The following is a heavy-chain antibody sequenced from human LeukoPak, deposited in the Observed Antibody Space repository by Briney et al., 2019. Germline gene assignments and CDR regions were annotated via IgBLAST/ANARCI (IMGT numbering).Heavy chain of an antibody. Sequence: ASVKVSCKASGYTFTGYYMHWVRQAPGQGLEWMGWINPNSGGTNYAQKFQGRVTMTRDTSISTAYMELSRLRSDDTAVYYCARAPVRGHFSYQRGAGDYYYMDVWGKGTTVTISS. CDR3: ARAPVRGHFSYQRGAGDYYYMDV. J-gene: IGHJ6*03. D-gene: IGHD3-10*01. V-gene: IGHV1-2*02. CDR2: INPNSGGT. CDR1: GYTFTGYY.